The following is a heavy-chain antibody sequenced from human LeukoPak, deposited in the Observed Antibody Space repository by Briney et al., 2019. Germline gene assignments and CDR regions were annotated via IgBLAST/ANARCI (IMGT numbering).Heavy chain of an antibody. D-gene: IGHD6-13*01. J-gene: IGHJ4*02. V-gene: IGHV4-59*08. CDR3: ARRYTSSWYREGFFDY. Sequence: SETLSLTCTVSGDSISGYYWTRVRQAPGKGLEWIGHIYSSGTTNYNPSLESRVTISLDTSKEQFSLGLSSMTAADTAVYYCARRYTSSWYREGFFDYWGQGILVTVSS. CDR1: GDSISGYY. CDR2: IYSSGTT.